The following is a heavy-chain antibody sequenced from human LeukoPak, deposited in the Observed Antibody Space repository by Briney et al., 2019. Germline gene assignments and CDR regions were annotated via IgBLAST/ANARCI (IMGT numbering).Heavy chain of an antibody. J-gene: IGHJ4*02. CDR3: ARGTVTAPDY. CDR1: GFSVSNTY. Sequence: GGSLRLSCAASGFSVSNTYMSWVRQAPGKGLEWVSIIYGGGNTYYADSVKGRFTISRDNSKNTLYLQMNRLRPEDTAVYYCARGTVTAPDYWGQGTLVTVSS. V-gene: IGHV3-53*01. D-gene: IGHD2-21*02. CDR2: IYGGGNT.